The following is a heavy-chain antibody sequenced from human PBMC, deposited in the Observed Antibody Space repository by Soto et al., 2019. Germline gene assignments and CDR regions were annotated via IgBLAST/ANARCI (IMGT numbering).Heavy chain of an antibody. CDR2: IDPRDSYT. V-gene: IGHV5-10-1*03. D-gene: IGHD1-7*01. CDR3: AREKSDLELFNWLDP. J-gene: IGHJ5*02. Sequence: DVQLAQSGAEVKKPVESLRITCEASGYSFTTYWISWVRQMPGKGLEWMGAIDPRDSYTKYSPSFQGHVTISVDKSISTAYLQWNSLKASDTALYYCAREKSDLELFNWLDPWGQGTLVTVSS. CDR1: GYSFTTYW.